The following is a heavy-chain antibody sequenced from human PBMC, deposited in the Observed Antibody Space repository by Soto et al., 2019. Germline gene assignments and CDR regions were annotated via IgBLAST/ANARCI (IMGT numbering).Heavy chain of an antibody. V-gene: IGHV4-39*01. Sequence: QLQLQESGPGLVKPSETLSLTCTVSGGSISSSSYYWGWLRQPPGQGLEWIGSIYYSGSTYYNPSIKSRVTISVDPSKNQFSLKLSSVTAADTAVYYCARPDSSGYPTIWGQGTMVTVSS. CDR1: GGSISSSSYY. D-gene: IGHD3-22*01. CDR3: ARPDSSGYPTI. CDR2: IYYSGST. J-gene: IGHJ3*02.